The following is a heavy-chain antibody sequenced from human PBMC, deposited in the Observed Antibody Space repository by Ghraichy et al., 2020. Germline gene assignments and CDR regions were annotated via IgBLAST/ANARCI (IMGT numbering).Heavy chain of an antibody. CDR1: GFTFSSYA. CDR2: ISGSGGST. CDR3: AKDPGGSGYYSSNYFDY. V-gene: IGHV3-23*01. D-gene: IGHD3-22*01. Sequence: GGSLRLSCAASGFTFSSYAMSWVRQAPGKVLEWVSAISGSGGSTYYADSVKGRFTISRDNSKNTLYLQMNSLRAEDTAVYYCAKDPGGSGYYSSNYFDYWGQGTLVTFSS. J-gene: IGHJ4*02.